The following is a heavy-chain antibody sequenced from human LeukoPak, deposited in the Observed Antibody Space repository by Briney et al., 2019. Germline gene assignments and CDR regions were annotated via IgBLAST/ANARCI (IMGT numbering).Heavy chain of an antibody. V-gene: IGHV3-21*01. J-gene: IGHJ4*02. CDR2: ISSSSNYI. Sequence: GGSLRLSCAASGFTFSSYNMNWVRQAPGKGLEWVSSISSSSNYIYYADSVKGLFTISRDNAKNSLYLQMNSLRAEDTAVYYCARASVDTAMAVDYWGQGTLVTVSS. D-gene: IGHD5-18*01. CDR3: ARASVDTAMAVDY. CDR1: GFTFSSYN.